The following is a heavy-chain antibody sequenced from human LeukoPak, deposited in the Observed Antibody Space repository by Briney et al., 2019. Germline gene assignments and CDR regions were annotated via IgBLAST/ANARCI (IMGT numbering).Heavy chain of an antibody. CDR1: GYTLTELS. V-gene: IGHV1-24*01. D-gene: IGHD2-8*01. J-gene: IGHJ4*02. CDR3: ATQFVLMVYGTYYFNY. Sequence: ASVKVPCKVSGYTLTELSMHWVRQAPGKGLEWMGGFDPKDDETMYAQNFQGRVTLTEDTSTDTAYMELSSLRSEDTAVYYCATQFVLMVYGTYYFNYWGQGTLVTVSS. CDR2: FDPKDDET.